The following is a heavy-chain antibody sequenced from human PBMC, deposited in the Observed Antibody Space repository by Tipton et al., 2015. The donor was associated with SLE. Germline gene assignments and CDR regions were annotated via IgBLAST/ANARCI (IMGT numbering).Heavy chain of an antibody. CDR1: GFTFSSFA. V-gene: IGHV3-30*04. CDR3: ARGEQHLPLGY. J-gene: IGHJ4*02. Sequence: QVQLVQSGGGVVQPGRSLRLSCAASGFTFSSFALHWVRQAPGKGLEWVAVISYDGSSEYYADSVKGRFTISRDNSKNTLYLQMNSLRGEDTAVYYCARGEQHLPLGYWGQGTLVTVSS. CDR2: ISYDGSSE. D-gene: IGHD6-13*01.